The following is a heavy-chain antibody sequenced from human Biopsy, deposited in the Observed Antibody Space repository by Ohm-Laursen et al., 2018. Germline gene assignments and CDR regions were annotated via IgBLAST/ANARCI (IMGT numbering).Heavy chain of an antibody. J-gene: IGHJ4*02. CDR3: AKWETTLGRSLDS. D-gene: IGHD1-26*01. V-gene: IGHV1-8*01. Sequence: SVKVSCNASGYTFTSHDINWVRQATGQGLEWMGWMSPNTGNTVYAQRFQDRVTMTSDTSTGTAYMGLTSLTSDDTAVYFCAKWETTLGRSLDSWGQGTLVAVSS. CDR2: MSPNTGNT. CDR1: GYTFTSHD.